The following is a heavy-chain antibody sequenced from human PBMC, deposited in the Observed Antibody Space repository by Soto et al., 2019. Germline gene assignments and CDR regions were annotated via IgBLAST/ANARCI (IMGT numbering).Heavy chain of an antibody. CDR3: ARHGAAIWLGY. D-gene: IGHD6-19*01. CDR1: GDTFSGHW. Sequence: PGESLNISCKSSGDTFSGHWISSVRQVPGKGLQWMGNIDPSDSYINYNPAFRGHVTFSVDKSSSTAYLHWRSLGPSDTAIYYCARHGAAIWLGYWGQGTMVTVSS. V-gene: IGHV5-10-1*01. J-gene: IGHJ4*02. CDR2: IDPSDSYI.